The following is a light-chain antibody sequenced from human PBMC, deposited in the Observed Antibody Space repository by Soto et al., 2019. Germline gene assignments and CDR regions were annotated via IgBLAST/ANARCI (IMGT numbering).Light chain of an antibody. CDR2: AAS. Sequence: DIQMTQSPSSLPASVGDRVNFTCRASQSIDNYLNWYQQKPGKAPKLLIYAASTLESGVPLRFSGHGSGTDFTLTISTLQPADFATYYCQQSYSYPRTFGQGTKV. CDR3: QQSYSYPRT. V-gene: IGKV1-39*01. CDR1: QSIDNY. J-gene: IGKJ1*01.